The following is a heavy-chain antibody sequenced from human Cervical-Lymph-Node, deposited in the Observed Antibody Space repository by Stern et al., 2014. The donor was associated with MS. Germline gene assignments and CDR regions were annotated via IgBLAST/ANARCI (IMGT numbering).Heavy chain of an antibody. V-gene: IGHV5-51*01. Sequence: EVQLVESGEEVKKPGASMKISCKGSGYSFTANWIAWERQMPGKGLEWMVIIYPGDSDTRYSPSFQGQVTISADKSISTAYLQWSSLKASDTAMYYCARDYGDYAFDYWGQGTLVTVSS. J-gene: IGHJ4*02. CDR2: IYPGDSDT. D-gene: IGHD4-17*01. CDR3: ARDYGDYAFDY. CDR1: GYSFTANW.